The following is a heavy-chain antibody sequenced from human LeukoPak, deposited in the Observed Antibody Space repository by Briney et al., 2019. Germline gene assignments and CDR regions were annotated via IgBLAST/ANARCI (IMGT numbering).Heavy chain of an antibody. Sequence: ASVKVSCKASGYTFTSYGISWVRQAPGQGLEWMGWISAYNGNINYAQKLQGRVTMTTDTSTSTAYMELRSLRSDDTAVYYCARLYYDILTGYYSYFDYWGQGTLVTVSS. CDR3: ARLYYDILTGYYSYFDY. D-gene: IGHD3-9*01. CDR2: ISAYNGNI. V-gene: IGHV1-18*01. CDR1: GYTFTSYG. J-gene: IGHJ4*02.